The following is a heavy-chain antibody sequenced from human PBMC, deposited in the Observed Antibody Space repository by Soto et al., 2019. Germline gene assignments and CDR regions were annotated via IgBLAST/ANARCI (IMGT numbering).Heavy chain of an antibody. Sequence: ASVKVSCKASGYTFTGYYMHWVRQAPGQGLEWMGWINPNSGGTNYAQKFQGWVTMTRDTSISTAYMELSRLRSDDTAVYYCARQFIAAAGTAVGVAFDIWGQGTMVTVSS. D-gene: IGHD6-13*01. CDR3: ARQFIAAAGTAVGVAFDI. J-gene: IGHJ3*02. CDR2: INPNSGGT. V-gene: IGHV1-2*04. CDR1: GYTFTGYY.